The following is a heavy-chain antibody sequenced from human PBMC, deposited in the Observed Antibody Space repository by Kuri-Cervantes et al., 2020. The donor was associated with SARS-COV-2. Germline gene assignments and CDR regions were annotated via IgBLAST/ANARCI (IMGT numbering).Heavy chain of an antibody. CDR1: GYTLTELS. CDR2: FDPEDGET. J-gene: IGHJ4*02. CDR3: ARADTDMATVDY. V-gene: IGHV1-24*01. D-gene: IGHD5-18*01. Sequence: SVTVSCNVSGYTLTELSMHWVRQAPGKGLEWMGGFDPEDGETIYAQKFQGRVTMTEDTSTDTAYMELSSLRAEATAVYYCARADTDMATVDYWGQGTLVTVSS.